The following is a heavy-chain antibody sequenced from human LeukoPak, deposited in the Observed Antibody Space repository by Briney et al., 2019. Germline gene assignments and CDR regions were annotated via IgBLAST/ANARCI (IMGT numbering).Heavy chain of an antibody. CDR1: GASVSGSPYY. CDR3: AKSGGYGLIDY. D-gene: IGHD1-26*01. Sequence: TSETLSLTCTVSGASVSGSPYYWGWIRQPPGKGLEWIGSIYSSRSTYYNASLQSRVTISIETSKNQISLRLNSVTAADTAIYYCAKSGGYGLIDYWGQGTLVTVSS. CDR2: IYSSRST. V-gene: IGHV4-39*01. J-gene: IGHJ4*02.